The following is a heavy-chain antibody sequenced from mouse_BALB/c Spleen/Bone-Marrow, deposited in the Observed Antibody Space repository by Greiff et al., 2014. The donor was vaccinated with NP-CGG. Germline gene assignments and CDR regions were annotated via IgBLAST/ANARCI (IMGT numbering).Heavy chain of an antibody. Sequence: QVQLKQSGAELAKPGASVKMSCKASGYTFTTYWIHWVKQRPGQGLEWIGYINPSTGNTEYNQKFRDRATLTADKSSSTPYMQLSSLTSDDSAVYYCARGLRDWYFDVWGAGTTVTVSS. V-gene: IGHV1-7*01. CDR3: ARGLRDWYFDV. D-gene: IGHD2-4*01. CDR2: INPSTGNT. CDR1: GYTFTTYW. J-gene: IGHJ1*01.